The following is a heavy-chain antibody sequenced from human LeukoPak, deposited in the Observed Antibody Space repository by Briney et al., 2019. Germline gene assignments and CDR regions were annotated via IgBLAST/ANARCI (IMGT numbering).Heavy chain of an antibody. CDR1: GFTFSNYW. J-gene: IGHJ2*01. CDR2: IKEDGSEK. D-gene: IGHD6-13*01. CDR3: ARDIEAASSPYWCFGL. V-gene: IGHV3-7*01. Sequence: GGSLRLSCAASGFTFSNYWMSWVRQAPGKGLEWVAFIKEDGSEKYYADSVKGRFTISRDNAKNSLYLQMNSLRAEDTAVYYCARDIEAASSPYWCFGLWGRGTLVTVSS.